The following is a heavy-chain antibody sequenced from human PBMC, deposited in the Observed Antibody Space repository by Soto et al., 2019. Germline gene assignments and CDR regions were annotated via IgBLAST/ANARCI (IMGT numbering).Heavy chain of an antibody. V-gene: IGHV1-69*01. CDR2: IIPIFGTA. J-gene: IGHJ6*02. Sequence: QVQLVQSGAEVKKPGSSVKVSCKASGCTFSSYAISWVRQAPGQGLEWMGGIIPIFGTANYAQKFQGRVTITADESTSTAYMELSSLRSEDTAVYYCARGYYDSSGYYFPYYYYGMDVWGQGTTVTVSS. CDR1: GCTFSSYA. CDR3: ARGYYDSSGYYFPYYYYGMDV. D-gene: IGHD3-22*01.